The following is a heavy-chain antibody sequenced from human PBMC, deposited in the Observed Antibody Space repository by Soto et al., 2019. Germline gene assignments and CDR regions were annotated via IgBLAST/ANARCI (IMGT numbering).Heavy chain of an antibody. CDR1: GGTFSSYA. V-gene: IGHV1-69*01. J-gene: IGHJ6*02. CDR2: IIPIFGTA. CDR3: ARDPQYCSGGSCYRDYYYYGMDV. D-gene: IGHD2-15*01. Sequence: QVQLVQSGAEVKKPGSSVKVSCKASGGTFSSYAISWVRQAPGQGLEWMGGIIPIFGTANYAQKFQGRVTITADESTSTAYMELRSLRSEDTAVYYCARDPQYCSGGSCYRDYYYYGMDVWGQGTTVTVSS.